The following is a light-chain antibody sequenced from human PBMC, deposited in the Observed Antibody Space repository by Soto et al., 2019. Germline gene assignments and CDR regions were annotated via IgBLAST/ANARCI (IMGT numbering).Light chain of an antibody. CDR1: QGISST. CDR3: QQFNSFPLT. Sequence: AIQLTQSPSSLSASVGDRVTITCRASQGISSTLAWYQQKPGKAPKVLIYDVSSLESAVPSRFSGSGSGADFTLTFSSLQPEDFATYYCQQFNSFPLTFGPGTTVDIK. J-gene: IGKJ3*01. V-gene: IGKV1-13*02. CDR2: DVS.